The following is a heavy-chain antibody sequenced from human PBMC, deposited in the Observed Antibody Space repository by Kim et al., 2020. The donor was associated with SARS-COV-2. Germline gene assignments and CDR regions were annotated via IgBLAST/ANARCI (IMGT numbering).Heavy chain of an antibody. CDR2: IYTSGST. CDR1: GGSISSGSYY. J-gene: IGHJ3*01. CDR3: ARDVRPGGCSGGSCDAFGV. D-gene: IGHD2-15*01. V-gene: IGHV4-61*02. Sequence: SETLSLTCTVSGGSISSGSYYWSWIRQPAGKGLEWIGRIYTSGSTNYNPSLKSRVTISVDTSKNQFSLKLSSVTAADTAVYYCARDVRPGGCSGGSCDAFGVWGQGTMVTVSS.